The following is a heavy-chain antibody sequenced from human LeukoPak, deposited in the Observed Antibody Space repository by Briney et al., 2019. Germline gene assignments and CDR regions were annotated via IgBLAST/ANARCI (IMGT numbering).Heavy chain of an antibody. CDR3: ARIYGGTNWYFDL. CDR2: IIPILGIA. J-gene: IGHJ2*01. Sequence: SVKVSCKASGGTFSSCAISWVRQAPGQGLEWMGRIIPILGIANYAQKFQGRVTITADKSTSTAYMELSSLRSEDTAVYYCARIYGGTNWYFDLWGRGTLVTVSS. D-gene: IGHD4-23*01. V-gene: IGHV1-69*04. CDR1: GGTFSSCA.